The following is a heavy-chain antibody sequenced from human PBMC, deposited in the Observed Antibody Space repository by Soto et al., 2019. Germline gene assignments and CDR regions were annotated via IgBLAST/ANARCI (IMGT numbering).Heavy chain of an antibody. V-gene: IGHV1-18*01. CDR3: ARARSVDV. CDR2: ISAYNGNT. J-gene: IGHJ6*04. CDR1: REGLTSCG. Sequence: GAPAEVCSKDPREGLTSCGRSWVRQAPGQGLEWMGWISAYNGNTNYAQKLQGRVTMTPDTSTSTAYMELRSLRSDGRGVYYCARARSVDVWGEGTTGTVYS.